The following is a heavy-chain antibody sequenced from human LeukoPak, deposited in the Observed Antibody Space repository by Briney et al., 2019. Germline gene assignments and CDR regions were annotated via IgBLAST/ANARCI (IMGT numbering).Heavy chain of an antibody. CDR1: GGSISSSGYY. CDR3: ARLSLTGSDAFDI. D-gene: IGHD7-27*01. CDR2: IYFSGNT. J-gene: IGHJ3*02. Sequence: SETLSLTCTVSGGSISSSGYYWGWIRQPPGKGLEWIGSIYFSGNTYQNPSLKSRVTISVDTSKNQLSLRLTSVTAADTAVYYCARLSLTGSDAFDIWGQGTMVTVSS. V-gene: IGHV4-39*01.